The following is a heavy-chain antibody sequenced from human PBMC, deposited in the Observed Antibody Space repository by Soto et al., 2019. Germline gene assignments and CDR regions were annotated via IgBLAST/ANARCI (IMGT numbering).Heavy chain of an antibody. CDR1: GFTFSGYA. J-gene: IGHJ4*02. CDR2: ISASGAGT. D-gene: IGHD2-21*01. V-gene: IGHV3-23*01. CDR3: AKASCGGASCYRFDH. Sequence: GGSLRLSCASSGFTFSGYAMSWVRQAPGKGLEWVSAISASGAGTYYADSVKGRLTISRDNSKNTLSLQINSLRVEDTATYYCAKASCGGASCYRFDHWGQGTLVTVSS.